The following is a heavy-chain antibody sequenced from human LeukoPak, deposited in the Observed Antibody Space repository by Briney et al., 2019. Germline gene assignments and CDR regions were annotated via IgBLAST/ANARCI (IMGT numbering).Heavy chain of an antibody. J-gene: IGHJ4*02. Sequence: ASVKVSCKASGYTFTGYYMHWVRQAPGQGLEWMGWMNPNSGNTGYAQKFQGRVTMTRNTSISTAYMELSSLRSEDTAVYYCARGSYYGSGSYHGGAGFDYWGQGTLVTVSS. CDR1: GYTFTGYY. CDR3: ARGSYYGSGSYHGGAGFDY. D-gene: IGHD3-10*01. CDR2: MNPNSGNT. V-gene: IGHV1-8*02.